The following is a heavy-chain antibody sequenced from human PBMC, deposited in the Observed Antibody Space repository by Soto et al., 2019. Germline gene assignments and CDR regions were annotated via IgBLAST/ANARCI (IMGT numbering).Heavy chain of an antibody. CDR3: ARRTVRLWLRELKSNAFEI. CDR2: IDPSDSYT. V-gene: IGHV5-10-1*01. J-gene: IGHJ3*02. Sequence: GESLKISCKGSGYSFTSYWISWVRQMPGKGLEWMGRIDPSDSYTNYSPSFQGHVTISADKSISTAYLQWSSLKASDTAMYYCARRTVRLWLRELKSNAFEICGQGTMVTV. CDR1: GYSFTSYW. D-gene: IGHD3-10*01.